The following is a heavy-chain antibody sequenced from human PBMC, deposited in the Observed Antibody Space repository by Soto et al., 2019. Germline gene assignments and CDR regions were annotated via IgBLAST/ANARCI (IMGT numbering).Heavy chain of an antibody. D-gene: IGHD2-15*01. Sequence: QLQQSGPGLVKPSQTLSLTCGISGDSVSSNSATWNWIRQSPSRGLEWLGRTYLRSKWYNEYAVSVKIRIAISPDTSKTHFSLQLSSVTPEDTAVYFCARAAVAFDAFDLWGQGTVVTVSS. V-gene: IGHV6-1*01. CDR2: TYLRSKWYN. CDR3: ARAAVAFDAFDL. J-gene: IGHJ3*01. CDR1: GDSVSSNSAT.